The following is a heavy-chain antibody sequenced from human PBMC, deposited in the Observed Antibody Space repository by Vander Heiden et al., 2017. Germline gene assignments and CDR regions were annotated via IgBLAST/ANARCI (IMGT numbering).Heavy chain of an antibody. J-gene: IGHJ4*02. CDR3: ARQDGDCGGDCYPGY. V-gene: IGHV4-39*01. Sequence: QLQLQESGPGLVKPSETLSLTCTVSGGSISSSSYYWGWIRQPPGKGLEWIGSIYYSGSTYYNPSLKSRVTISVDTSKNQFSLKLSSVTAADTAVYYCARQDGDCGGDCYPGYWGQGTLVTVSS. D-gene: IGHD2-21*02. CDR1: GGSISSSSYY. CDR2: IYYSGST.